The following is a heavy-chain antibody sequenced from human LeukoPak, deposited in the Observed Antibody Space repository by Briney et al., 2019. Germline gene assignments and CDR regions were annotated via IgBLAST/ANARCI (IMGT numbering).Heavy chain of an antibody. CDR3: ARDRGWFDP. Sequence: GGSLRLSCAASGSTFSSYWMSWVRQAPGKGLEWVANIKQDGSEQYFVDSVKGRFTISRDNAKNSLYLQMNSLRAEDTAVYYCARDRGWFDPWGQGTLVTVSS. CDR1: GSTFSSYW. V-gene: IGHV3-7*03. J-gene: IGHJ5*02. CDR2: IKQDGSEQ.